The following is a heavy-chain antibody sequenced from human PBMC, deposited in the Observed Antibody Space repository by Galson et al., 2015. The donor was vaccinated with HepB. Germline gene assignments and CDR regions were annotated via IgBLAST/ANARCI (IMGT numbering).Heavy chain of an antibody. CDR2: IYYSGST. CDR3: AEYSSSWYIDY. Sequence: TLSLTCTVSGGSISSYYWSWIRQPPGKGLEWIGSIYYSGSTYYNPSLKGRVTISVDTSKNQFSLKLSSVTAADTAVYYCAEYSSSWYIDYWGQGTLVTVSS. J-gene: IGHJ4*02. V-gene: IGHV4-59*05. D-gene: IGHD6-13*01. CDR1: GGSISSYY.